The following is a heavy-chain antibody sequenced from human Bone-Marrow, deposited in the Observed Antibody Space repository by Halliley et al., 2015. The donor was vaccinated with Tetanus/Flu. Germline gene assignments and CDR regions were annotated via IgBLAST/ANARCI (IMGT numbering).Heavy chain of an antibody. D-gene: IGHD4-17*01. Sequence: TLSLTCTVSGGSTSRHYWSWIRQPPGKGLEWIGYIYHSGSSNYNPSLKSRVTMSLDTSRSQFSLRLASVTAADTAVYYCARGNGETTTAHYFDSWGQGTLVTVSS. J-gene: IGHJ4*02. CDR3: ARGNGETTTAHYFDS. CDR2: IYHSGSS. CDR1: GGSTSRHY. V-gene: IGHV4-59*11.